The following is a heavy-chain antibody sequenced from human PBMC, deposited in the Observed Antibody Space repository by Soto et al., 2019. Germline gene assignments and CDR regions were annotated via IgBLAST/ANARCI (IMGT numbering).Heavy chain of an antibody. CDR2: ISAYNGNT. J-gene: IGHJ6*03. D-gene: IGHD2-15*01. CDR1: GYTFTSYG. V-gene: IGHV1-18*01. CDR3: ARVVVAASDIYYYYYMDV. Sequence: QVQLVQSGAEVKKPGASVKVSCKASGYTFTSYGISWVRQAPGQGLEWMGWISAYNGNTNYAQKLQGRVTMTTDTSTSTAFMELRSLRSDDTAVYYCARVVVAASDIYYYYYMDVWGKGTTVTVSS.